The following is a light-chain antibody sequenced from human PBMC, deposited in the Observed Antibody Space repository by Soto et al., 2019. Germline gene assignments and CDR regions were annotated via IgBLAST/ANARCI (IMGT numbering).Light chain of an antibody. CDR1: SSDVGDYNY. CDR3: SSYTSSSTLV. Sequence: QSALTQPASVSGSPGQSITISCTGTSSDVGDYNYVSWYQQHPGKAPKVMIYDVSNRPSGVSNRFSGSKSGNTASLTISGLQAEDEVDYYCSSYTSSSTLVFGTGTKLTVL. CDR2: DVS. V-gene: IGLV2-14*01. J-gene: IGLJ1*01.